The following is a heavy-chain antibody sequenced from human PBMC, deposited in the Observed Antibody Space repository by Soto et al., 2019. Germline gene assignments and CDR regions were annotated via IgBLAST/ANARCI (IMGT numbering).Heavy chain of an antibody. CDR2: MSSTGDSR. CDR1: GFTFSIYA. CDR3: AKDQSNGNPLYYFDF. Sequence: QPGGSLRLACAASGFTFSIYAMTWVRRSPGKGLEWVSSMSSTGDSRYYADSVKGRFTIARDNSKNSLYLQMNSLRAEDTAIYYCAKDQSNGNPLYYFDFWGPGTLVTVSS. D-gene: IGHD4-17*01. V-gene: IGHV3-23*01. J-gene: IGHJ4*02.